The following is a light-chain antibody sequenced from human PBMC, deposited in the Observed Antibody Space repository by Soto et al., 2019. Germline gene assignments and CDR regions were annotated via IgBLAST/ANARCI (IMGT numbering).Light chain of an antibody. CDR1: QSVGSNY. J-gene: IGKJ4*01. V-gene: IGKV3-20*01. CDR2: GAS. Sequence: EIVLTQFPGTLSLSPGERATLSCRASQSVGSNYLAWYQQRPGQPPNLLIFGASHRAPDIPDRFSGSGSGTDFTLTINRLQSEDFAVYYCQRYNNWPLTFGGGTKV. CDR3: QRYNNWPLT.